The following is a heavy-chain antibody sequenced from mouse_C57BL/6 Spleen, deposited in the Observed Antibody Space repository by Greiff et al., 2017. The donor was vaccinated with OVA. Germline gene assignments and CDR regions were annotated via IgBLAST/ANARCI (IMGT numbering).Heavy chain of an antibody. Sequence: QVQLQQPGAELVRPGSSVKLSCKASGYTFTSYWMHWVKQRPIQGLEWIGNIDPSDSETHYNQKFKDKATLTVDKSSSTAYMQLSSLTSKDSAVYYCARTYGNYLYYYAMDYWGQGTSVTVSS. J-gene: IGHJ4*01. CDR2: IDPSDSET. CDR3: ARTYGNYLYYYAMDY. V-gene: IGHV1-52*01. D-gene: IGHD2-1*01. CDR1: GYTFTSYW.